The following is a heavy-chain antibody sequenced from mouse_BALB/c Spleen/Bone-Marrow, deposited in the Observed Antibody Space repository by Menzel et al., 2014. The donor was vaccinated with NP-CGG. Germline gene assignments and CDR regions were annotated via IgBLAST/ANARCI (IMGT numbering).Heavy chain of an antibody. CDR3: ARFITTATEYFDY. V-gene: IGHV1-4*01. CDR1: GYTFTSYT. D-gene: IGHD1-2*01. Sequence: QVTLKVCGAELARPGASVKMSCKASGYTFTSYTMHWVKQRPGQGLEWIGYINPSSGYTNYNQKFKDKATLTADKSSSTAYMQLSSLTSEDSAVYYCARFITTATEYFDYWSQGTTLTVSS. J-gene: IGHJ2*01. CDR2: INPSSGYT.